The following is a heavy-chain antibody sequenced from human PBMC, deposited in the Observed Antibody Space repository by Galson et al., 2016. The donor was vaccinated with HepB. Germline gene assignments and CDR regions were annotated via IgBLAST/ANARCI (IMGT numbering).Heavy chain of an antibody. J-gene: IGHJ5*02. Sequence: SETLSLTCAVSGGSISRNTWWSWVRQPPGKGLEWIGEVFHSGSTNYKPSLKSRVTISVDKSKNQFSLKLTSVTAADTAVYYCAGQTEVVGTGNWLDPWGQGTLVTVSS. CDR1: GGSISRNTW. V-gene: IGHV4-4*02. D-gene: IGHD1-1*01. CDR3: AGQTEVVGTGNWLDP. CDR2: VFHSGST.